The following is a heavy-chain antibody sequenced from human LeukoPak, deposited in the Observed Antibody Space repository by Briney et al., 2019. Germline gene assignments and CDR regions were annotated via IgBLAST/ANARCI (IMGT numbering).Heavy chain of an antibody. V-gene: IGHV3-74*01. CDR2: IDRDGRST. CDR3: ARDRGSTNWFDP. D-gene: IGHD1-26*01. CDR1: GFTFGSYW. J-gene: IGHJ5*02. Sequence: PGGSLRLSCAASGFTFGSYWMHWVRQAPGKGLVWVSHIDRDGRSTNYAGSVKGRFTISRDNARNTLFLQMNSLRAEDTAVYYCARDRGSTNWFDPWGQGTLVTVSS.